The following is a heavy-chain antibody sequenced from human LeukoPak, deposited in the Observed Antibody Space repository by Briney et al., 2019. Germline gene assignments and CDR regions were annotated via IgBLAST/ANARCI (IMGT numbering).Heavy chain of an antibody. CDR3: AKDAAKELDS. V-gene: IGHV3-30*04. Sequence: GGSLRLSCAASGLTFTTYSLHWVRQAPGKGLEWVAVISYDGSDKYYADSVKGRFTVSRDNSKDMLYLQMHSLRTEDTAIYFCAKDAAKELDSWGQGTLVTVSS. CDR1: GLTFTTYS. J-gene: IGHJ4*02. CDR2: ISYDGSDK.